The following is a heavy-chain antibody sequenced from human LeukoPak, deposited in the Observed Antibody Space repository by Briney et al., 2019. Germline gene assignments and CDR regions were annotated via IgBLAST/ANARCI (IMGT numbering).Heavy chain of an antibody. CDR1: GFTFDDYA. Sequence: PGGSLRLSCAASGFTFDDYAMHWVRQAPGKGLVWVSRTNNDGGSTTYADFVKGRFTSSRDNAKNTLYLQMDSLRAEDTAVYYCTRSVFPYYFDCWGQGTLVTVSS. J-gene: IGHJ4*02. CDR2: TNNDGGST. V-gene: IGHV3-74*01. D-gene: IGHD3-10*02. CDR3: TRSVFPYYFDC.